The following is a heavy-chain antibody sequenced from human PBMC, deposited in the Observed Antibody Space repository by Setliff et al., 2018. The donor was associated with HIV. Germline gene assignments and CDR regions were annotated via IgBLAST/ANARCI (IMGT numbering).Heavy chain of an antibody. V-gene: IGHV4-38-2*01. Sequence: SETLSLTCAVSGYSISSGYYWGWIRQPPGKGLEWIGSIYYSGSTYYNPSLKSRVTISVDTSKNQFSLKLSSVTAADTAVYYCARAGSAAASPLDYWGQGTLVTVSS. D-gene: IGHD6-6*01. J-gene: IGHJ4*02. CDR2: IYYSGST. CDR3: ARAGSAAASPLDY. CDR1: GYSISSGYY.